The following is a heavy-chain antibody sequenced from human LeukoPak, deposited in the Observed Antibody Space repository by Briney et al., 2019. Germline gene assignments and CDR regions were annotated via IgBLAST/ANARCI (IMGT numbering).Heavy chain of an antibody. D-gene: IGHD5-24*01. CDR3: ARGGAMARFTD. CDR1: GGTFSSYA. CDR2: IIPILGIA. V-gene: IGHV1-69*04. J-gene: IGHJ4*02. Sequence: SVKVSRKASGGTFSSYAISWVRQAPGQGLEWMGRIIPILGIANYAQKFQGRVTITADKSTSTAYMELSSLRSEDTAVYYCARGGAMARFTDWGQGTLVTVSS.